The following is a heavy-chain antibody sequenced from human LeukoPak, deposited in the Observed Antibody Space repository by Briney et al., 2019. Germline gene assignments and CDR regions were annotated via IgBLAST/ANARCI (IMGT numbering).Heavy chain of an antibody. V-gene: IGHV3-49*04. CDR2: IRSKAYGGTT. CDR3: TTLYSSSWYYYYYMDV. Sequence: PGRSLRLSCTASGFTFGDYAMSWVRQAPGKGLEWVGFIRSKAYGGTTEYAASVKGRFTISRDDSKSIAYLQMNSLETEDTAVYYCTTLYSSSWYYYYYMDVWGKGTTVTVSS. J-gene: IGHJ6*03. CDR1: GFTFGDYA. D-gene: IGHD6-13*01.